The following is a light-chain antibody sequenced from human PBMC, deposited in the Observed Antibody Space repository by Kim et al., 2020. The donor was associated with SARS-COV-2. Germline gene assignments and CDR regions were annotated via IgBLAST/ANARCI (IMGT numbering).Light chain of an antibody. CDR3: SSYAGKNDVV. CDR2: EVS. Sequence: GQSVTISCTGTSSDVGTHNYVSWYQHHPGKAPKLMIFEVSERPSGVPDRFSGSKSGNTASLTVSGLQAEDEADYYCSSYAGKNDVVFGGGTQLTV. CDR1: SSDVGTHNY. V-gene: IGLV2-8*01. J-gene: IGLJ3*02.